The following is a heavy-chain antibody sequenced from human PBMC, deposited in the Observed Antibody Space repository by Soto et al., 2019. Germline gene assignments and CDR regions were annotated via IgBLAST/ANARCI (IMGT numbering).Heavy chain of an antibody. CDR3: AGSYDYGVLAFDY. V-gene: IGHV4-30-4*01. CDR2: ISYSGST. Sequence: SSETLSLTCTVSGGSISSGDYYWSWIRQPPGKGLEWIGYISYSGSTYYNPSLKSRVTISVDTSKNQFSLKLSSVTAADTAVYYCAGSYDYGVLAFDYWGQGTLVTVSS. J-gene: IGHJ4*02. D-gene: IGHD4-17*01. CDR1: GGSISSGDYY.